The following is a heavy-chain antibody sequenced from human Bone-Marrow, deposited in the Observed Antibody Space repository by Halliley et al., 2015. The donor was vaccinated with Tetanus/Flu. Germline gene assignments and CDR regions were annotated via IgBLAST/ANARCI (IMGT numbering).Heavy chain of an antibody. CDR3: AKVPRYFIRQFGS. CDR1: GFTAFPFSHFA. D-gene: IGHD2-21*01. CDR2: IRASGTNT. J-gene: IGHJ5*01. Sequence: SLRLSCAASGFTAFPFSHFALQWVRQAPGKGPEWVSGIRASGTNTNYADSVKGRFTISRDNSEDMMYLHMNSLRVEDTAVYYCAKVPRYFIRQFGSWGQGTLFTVSS. V-gene: IGHV3-23*01.